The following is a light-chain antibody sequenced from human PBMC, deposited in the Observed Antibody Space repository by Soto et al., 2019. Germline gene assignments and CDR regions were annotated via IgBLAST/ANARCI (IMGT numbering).Light chain of an antibody. CDR3: SSYVSNNNYV. V-gene: IGLV2-14*01. J-gene: IGLJ1*01. CDR1: SSDIGGYNY. CDR2: GVS. Sequence: ALTQPASVSGSPGQSITISCTGTSSDIGGYNYVSWYQQYPGKAPKLMIYGVSNRPSGVSNRFSGSKSGNTASLTITGLQAEDEADYYCSSYVSNNNYVFGTGTKVTVL.